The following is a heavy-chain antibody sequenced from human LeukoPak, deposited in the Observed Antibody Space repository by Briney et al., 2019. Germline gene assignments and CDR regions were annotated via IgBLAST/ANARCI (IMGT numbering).Heavy chain of an antibody. D-gene: IGHD3-22*01. V-gene: IGHV3-30-3*01. Sequence: GGPLRLSCAASGFPFSGYAMHWVRQAPGKGLEWVAVMSHDGTNKYYADSVKGRFTISRDNSKNTLYLQMDSLRTEDTAVYYCARHRGPSLHSSGYFDYWGQGTLVTVSS. CDR2: MSHDGTNK. CDR3: ARHRGPSLHSSGYFDY. J-gene: IGHJ4*02. CDR1: GFPFSGYA.